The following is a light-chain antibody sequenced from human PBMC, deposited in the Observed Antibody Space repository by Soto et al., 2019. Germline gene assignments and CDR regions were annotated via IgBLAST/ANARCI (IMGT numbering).Light chain of an antibody. CDR2: GAS. CDR3: QQYGSWT. V-gene: IGKV3-20*01. J-gene: IGKJ1*01. Sequence: EIVLTQSSGTLSLSLGERATLSCRASQSISSKFLARYQQRPGQAPRLLIYGASSRATGIPDRFSGSGSGTDFTVTISRLEPEDFAVYYCQQYGSWTFGQGTKVDIK. CDR1: QSISSKF.